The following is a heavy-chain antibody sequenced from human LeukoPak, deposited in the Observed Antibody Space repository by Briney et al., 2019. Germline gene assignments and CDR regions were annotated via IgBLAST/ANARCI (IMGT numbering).Heavy chain of an antibody. J-gene: IGHJ3*02. CDR2: INHNGST. CDR3: ARQDSSSWYSGAFGI. D-gene: IGHD6-13*01. V-gene: IGHV4-34*01. CDR1: GGSFSGYF. Sequence: PSETLSLTCAVYGGSFSGYFWSWIRQPPGKGLEWIGDINHNGSTNYNPSLKSRVTISVDTSKNQFSLKLSSVTAADTAVYYCARQDSSSWYSGAFGIWGQGTMVTVSS.